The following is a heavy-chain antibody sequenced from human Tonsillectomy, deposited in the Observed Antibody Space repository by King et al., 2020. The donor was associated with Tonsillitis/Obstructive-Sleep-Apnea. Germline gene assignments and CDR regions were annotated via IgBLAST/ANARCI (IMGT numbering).Heavy chain of an antibody. CDR3: ARALSADSGYDCFDY. V-gene: IGHV3-30*01. Sequence: VQLVESGGGVVQPGRSLRLSCAASGFTFSSYAMHWVRQAPGKGLEWVAVISYDGSNKYYADSVKGRFTISRDNSKNTLFLQMNSLRAKDTAVYYCARALSADSGYDCFDYWGQGTLVTVSS. J-gene: IGHJ4*02. D-gene: IGHD5-12*01. CDR2: ISYDGSNK. CDR1: GFTFSSYA.